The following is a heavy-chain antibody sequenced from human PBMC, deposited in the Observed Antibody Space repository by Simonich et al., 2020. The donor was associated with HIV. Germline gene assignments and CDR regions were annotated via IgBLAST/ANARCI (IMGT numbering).Heavy chain of an antibody. J-gene: IGHJ4*02. CDR2: ISCNSGSI. CDR1: GFTFDDYA. V-gene: IGHV3-9*03. CDR3: AKDRYSSSSGSFDY. D-gene: IGHD6-6*01. Sequence: EVQLVESGGGLVQPGRSLRLSCAASGFTFDDYAMHWVRQAPGKGLGWVSGISCNSGSIGYADSVKGRFTISRDNAKNSLYLQMNSLRAEDMALYYCAKDRYSSSSGSFDYWGQGTLVTVSS.